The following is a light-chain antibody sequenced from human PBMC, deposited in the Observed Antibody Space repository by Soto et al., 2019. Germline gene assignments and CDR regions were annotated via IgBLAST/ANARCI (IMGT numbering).Light chain of an antibody. Sequence: EIVMTQSPAPLSVSPGERATLSCRASQSVRSNLAWSQQKPGQTPRPLIDGAPTSATGIPASFRGSGSGTDFTLTNSRLQAEDVAVYYCQHYNYWPPWTFGQGTQVEGK. V-gene: IGKV3-15*01. CDR3: QHYNYWPPWT. CDR2: GAP. J-gene: IGKJ1*01. CDR1: QSVRSN.